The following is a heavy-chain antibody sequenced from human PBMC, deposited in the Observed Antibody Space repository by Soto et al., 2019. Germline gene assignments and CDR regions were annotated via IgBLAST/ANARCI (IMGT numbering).Heavy chain of an antibody. J-gene: IGHJ4*02. Sequence: GGYLRLSCAASGFTLSNYGMHWVRQAPGKGMEWVAGIYYDGSSKYYADSVAGRFTISRDNSKNTLYLQMNSLRAEDTAVYYFARDYAGRRYTYNYGLDYYDYRGQRTLVTVSS. V-gene: IGHV3-33*01. CDR2: IYYDGSSK. D-gene: IGHD3-16*01. CDR3: ARDYAGRRYTYNYGLDYYDY. CDR1: GFTLSNYG.